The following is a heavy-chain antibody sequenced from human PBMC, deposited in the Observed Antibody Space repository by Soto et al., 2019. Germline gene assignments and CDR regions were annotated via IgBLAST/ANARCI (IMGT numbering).Heavy chain of an antibody. CDR1: GFTFSSYS. V-gene: IGHV3-48*01. D-gene: IGHD3-10*01. CDR2: ISSSGSTI. J-gene: IGHJ3*02. Sequence: EVQLVESGGNLVQPGGSLRLSCAASGFTFSSYSMNWVRQAPGKGLEWVSYISSSGSTIYHADSVKGRFTISRDNAKKSLYLQMNSLRAEDTAVYYCARDQVSGAYYHDAFDMWGQGTMVTVSS. CDR3: ARDQVSGAYYHDAFDM.